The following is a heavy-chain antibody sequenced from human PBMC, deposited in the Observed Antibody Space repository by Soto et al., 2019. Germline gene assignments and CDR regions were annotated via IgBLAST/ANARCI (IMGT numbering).Heavy chain of an antibody. V-gene: IGHV1-69*01. D-gene: IGHD3-10*01. CDR1: GGSLKGYG. J-gene: IGHJ6*02. CDR2: VSPLFGAA. CDR3: ARVLYYASGSYSPCAMDV. Sequence: QVQLVQSGAEVRKPGSSVKVSCKASGGSLKGYGIGWVRQAPGQGLEWMGGVSPLFGAANYAQKFQARVTIIADASTSTVNMELSSLTSEDTALYYCARVLYYASGSYSPCAMDVWGQGTPVTVSS.